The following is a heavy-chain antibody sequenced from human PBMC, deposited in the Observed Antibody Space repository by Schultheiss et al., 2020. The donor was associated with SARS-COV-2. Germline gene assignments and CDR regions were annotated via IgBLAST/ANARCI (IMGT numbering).Heavy chain of an antibody. D-gene: IGHD6-19*01. CDR2: IYTSGST. CDR1: GGSFSGYY. Sequence: SETLSLTCAVYGGSFSGYYWSWIRQPAGKGLEWIGRIYTSGSTNYNPSLKSRVTMSVDTSKNQFSLKLSSVTAADTAVYYCARDLGIAVAGGMDVWGQGTTVTVSS. V-gene: IGHV4-4*07. J-gene: IGHJ6*02. CDR3: ARDLGIAVAGGMDV.